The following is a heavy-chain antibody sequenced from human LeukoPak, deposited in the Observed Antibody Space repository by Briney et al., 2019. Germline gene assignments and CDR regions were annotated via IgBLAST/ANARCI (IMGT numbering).Heavy chain of an antibody. V-gene: IGHV3-33*01. CDR3: VRGYSGSYASKYAFEI. CDR1: GFTFNIYG. CDR2: IWHDGGNA. Sequence: GGSLRLSSAASGFTFNIYGIHWFRQAPGNGLEWVAIIWHDGGNAYHADSVKGRFTISRDNWKNIVYLQMNSLRVEDTAVYYCVRGYSGSYASKYAFEIWGQGTMVTVSP. D-gene: IGHD1-26*01. J-gene: IGHJ3*02.